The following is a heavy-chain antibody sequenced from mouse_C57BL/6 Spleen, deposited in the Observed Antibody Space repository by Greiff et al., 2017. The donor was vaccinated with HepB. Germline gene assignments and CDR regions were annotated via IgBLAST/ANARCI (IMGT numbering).Heavy chain of an antibody. D-gene: IGHD1-1*01. Sequence: QVQLKQSGPELVKPGASVKLSCKASGYTFTSYDINWVKQRPGQGLEWIGWIYPRDGSTKYNEKFKGKATLTVDTSSSTAYMELHSLTSEDSAVYFCARRSTTVVEDYFDYWGQGTTLTVSS. CDR2: IYPRDGST. CDR3: ARRSTTVVEDYFDY. CDR1: GYTFTSYD. V-gene: IGHV1-85*01. J-gene: IGHJ2*01.